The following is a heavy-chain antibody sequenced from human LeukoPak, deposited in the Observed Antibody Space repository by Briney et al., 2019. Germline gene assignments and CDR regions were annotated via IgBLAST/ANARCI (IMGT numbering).Heavy chain of an antibody. V-gene: IGHV3-9*01. Sequence: PGGSLRLSCAASGFTFSAYSMSWVSQAPGKGLEWVSGISWNSGSIGYADSVKGRFTISRDNAKNSLYLQMNSLRAEDTALYYCAKLGGAVAGSIREDYWGQGTLVTVSS. D-gene: IGHD6-19*01. CDR2: ISWNSGSI. J-gene: IGHJ4*02. CDR1: GFTFSAYS. CDR3: AKLGGAVAGSIREDY.